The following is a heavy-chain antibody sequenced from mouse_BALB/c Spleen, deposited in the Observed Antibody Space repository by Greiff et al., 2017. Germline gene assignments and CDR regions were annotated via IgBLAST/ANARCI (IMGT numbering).Heavy chain of an antibody. D-gene: IGHD3-1*01. Sequence: QVQLQQSGAELVKPGASVKLSCKASGYTFTSYWMHWVKQRPGQGLEWIGEIDPSDSYTNYNQKFKGKATLTVDKSSSTAYMQLSSLTSEDSAVYYCARWSSGSLYAMDYWGQGTSVTVSS. CDR3: ARWSSGSLYAMDY. V-gene: IGHV1-69*02. CDR1: GYTFTSYW. CDR2: IDPSDSYT. J-gene: IGHJ4*01.